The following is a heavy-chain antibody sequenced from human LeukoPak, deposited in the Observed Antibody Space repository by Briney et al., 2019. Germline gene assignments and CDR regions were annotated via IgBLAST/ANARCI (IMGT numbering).Heavy chain of an antibody. CDR3: AKDRDGYNTDFDY. Sequence: GGSLRLSCAASGFIFTNYAMTWVRQAPGKGLEWVSGISGSGGSTYYADYVKGRFTISRDKSKNTLYLQMNSLRAEDTAVYYCAKDRDGYNTDFDYWGQGTLVTVSS. V-gene: IGHV3-23*01. J-gene: IGHJ4*02. D-gene: IGHD5-24*01. CDR2: ISGSGGST. CDR1: GFIFTNYA.